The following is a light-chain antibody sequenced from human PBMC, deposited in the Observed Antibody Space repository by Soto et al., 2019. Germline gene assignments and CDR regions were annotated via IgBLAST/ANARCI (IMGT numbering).Light chain of an antibody. CDR1: QSVSSY. J-gene: IGKJ4*01. V-gene: IGKV3-20*01. CDR3: QQYGSSLT. Sequence: IVMKQSPATLSLVTGERATLCCRASQSVSSYLAWYQQKPGQAPRLLIYGASSRATGIPDRFSGSGSGTDFTLTISRLEPEDFAVYYCQQYGSSLTFCGGTNVDI. CDR2: GAS.